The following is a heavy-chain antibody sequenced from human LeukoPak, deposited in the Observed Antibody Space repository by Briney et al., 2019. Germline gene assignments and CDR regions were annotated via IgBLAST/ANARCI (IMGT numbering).Heavy chain of an antibody. CDR3: ARAQVGAPTDL. Sequence: GGSLRLSCAASGFTFSRYSINWVRQAPGKGLEWVSSISSSSSYIYYADSVEGRFTISRDNAKNSVYLQMNSLRPEDTAVYYCARAQVGAPTDLWGQGTLVTVSS. CDR2: ISSSSSYI. D-gene: IGHD1-26*01. V-gene: IGHV3-21*01. J-gene: IGHJ5*02. CDR1: GFTFSRYS.